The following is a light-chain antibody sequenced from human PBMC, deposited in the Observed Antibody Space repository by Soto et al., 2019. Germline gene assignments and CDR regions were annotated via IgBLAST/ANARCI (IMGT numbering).Light chain of an antibody. V-gene: IGKV3-20*01. J-gene: IGKJ1*01. CDR1: QSVSSGY. Sequence: EIVLTQSPGTLSLSPGERATLSCRASQSVSSGYLAWYQQKPGQAPRLLIYGASNRATGIPDRFSGSGSGTDFTLTISGLEPEDFAVYYWLQYINSPRTFGQGTKVDIK. CDR3: LQYINSPRT. CDR2: GAS.